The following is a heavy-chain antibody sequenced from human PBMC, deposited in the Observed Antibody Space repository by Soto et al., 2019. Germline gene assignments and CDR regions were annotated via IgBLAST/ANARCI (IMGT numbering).Heavy chain of an antibody. J-gene: IGHJ3*02. V-gene: IGHV1-8*01. CDR1: GYTFTKYG. Sequence: ASVKVSCKTSGYTFTKYGINWVRQATGQGLEWMGWMNPNSGDTGYAQKFQGRVTMTRNTSISTAYMELSSLRSEDTAVYYCARARWGSYSDGSDIWGQGTMVTVSS. CDR3: ARARWGSYSDGSDI. D-gene: IGHD3-16*01. CDR2: MNPNSGDT.